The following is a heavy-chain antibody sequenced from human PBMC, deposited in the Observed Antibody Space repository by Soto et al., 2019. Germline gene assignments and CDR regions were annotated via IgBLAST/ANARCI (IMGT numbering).Heavy chain of an antibody. CDR2: IYHSGSF. D-gene: IGHD2-15*01. J-gene: IGHJ4*02. V-gene: IGHV4-30-2*01. CDR3: ARASGYCSGGTCFPFDY. CDR1: GGSISFGTYS. Sequence: NPSETLSLTCDVSGGSISFGTYSWNWTRQPPGKGLEWIGYIYHSGSFYYNPSLKSRVTISMDRSKNQFSLNLHSVTAADTAVYYCARASGYCSGGTCFPFDYWGRGTLVTVSS.